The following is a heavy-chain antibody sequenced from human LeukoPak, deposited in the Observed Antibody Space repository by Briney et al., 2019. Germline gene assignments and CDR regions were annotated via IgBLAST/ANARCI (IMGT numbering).Heavy chain of an antibody. CDR2: INPNSGGT. V-gene: IGHV1-2*04. CDR3: ARGRRGVATMRFGIY. Sequence: GASVKVSCKASGYTFTGYYMHWVRQAPGQGLEWMGWINPNSGGTNYAQKFQGWVTMTRDTSISTAYMELSRLRSDDTAVYYCARGRRGVATMRFGIYWGQGTLVTVSS. CDR1: GYTFTGYY. J-gene: IGHJ4*02. D-gene: IGHD5-12*01.